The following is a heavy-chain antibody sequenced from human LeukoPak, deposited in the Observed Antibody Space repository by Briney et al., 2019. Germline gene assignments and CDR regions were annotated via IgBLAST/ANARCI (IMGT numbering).Heavy chain of an antibody. V-gene: IGHV3-7*01. CDR3: ARGPSKSNAFDI. CDR1: GFTFSSYW. Sequence: PGGSLRLSCAASGFTFSSYWMSWVRQAPGKGLEWVANIKQDGSENYYVDSVKGRFTISRDNAKNSLYVQMNSLRAEDTGVYYCARGPSKSNAFDIWGQGTMVTVSS. J-gene: IGHJ3*02. CDR2: IKQDGSEN.